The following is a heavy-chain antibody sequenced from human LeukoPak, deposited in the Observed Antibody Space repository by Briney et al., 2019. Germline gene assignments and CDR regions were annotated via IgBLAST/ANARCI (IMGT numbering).Heavy chain of an antibody. CDR1: GFTFSSYA. CDR3: AKDLSLVVLIAILFDY. V-gene: IGHV3-23*01. J-gene: IGHJ4*02. Sequence: GGSLRLSCAASGFTFSSYAMSWVRHAPGKGLEWVSAISGSGGSTYYADSVKGRFTICRDNSKNTLYLQMNSLRAEDTAVYYCAKDLSLVVLIAILFDYWGQGTLVTVSS. CDR2: ISGSGGST. D-gene: IGHD2-21*01.